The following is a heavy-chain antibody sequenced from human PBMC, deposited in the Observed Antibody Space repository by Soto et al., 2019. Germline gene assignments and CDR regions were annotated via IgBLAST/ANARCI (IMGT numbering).Heavy chain of an antibody. CDR2: INGDASST. CDR3: ARDRSYAMEV. Sequence: GALRPSGKASGFSIRDYWMHGVRQAPGEGLVWVSCINGDASSTTYADSVKGRFTISRDDAKNTVYLQMTSLRAEDTAVYFCARDRSYAMEVWGQGTTVTVSS. V-gene: IGHV3-74*01. J-gene: IGHJ6*02. D-gene: IGHD6-6*01. CDR1: GFSIRDYW.